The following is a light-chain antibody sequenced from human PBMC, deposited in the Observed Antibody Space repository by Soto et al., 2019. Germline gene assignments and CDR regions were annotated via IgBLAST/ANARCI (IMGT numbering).Light chain of an antibody. J-gene: IGKJ5*01. CDR3: QQYHSGPIT. CDR1: QSVLSSSDNKNY. Sequence: DIVMTQSPDSLTVSLGERATINCKSSQSVLSSSDNKNYLAWHQQKPGQPPKVLIYWASTRESGVPDRFGGSGSGTDFTLTINNLQAEDVAVYYGQQYHSGPITFGQGTRLEIK. CDR2: WAS. V-gene: IGKV4-1*01.